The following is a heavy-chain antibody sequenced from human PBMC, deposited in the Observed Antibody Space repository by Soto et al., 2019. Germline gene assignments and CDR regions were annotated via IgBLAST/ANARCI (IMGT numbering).Heavy chain of an antibody. J-gene: IGHJ6*02. Sequence: GASVKVSCKASGYTFTSYDINWVRQAPGQRLECMGWINAGNGNTKYSQKFQGRVTITRDTSASTAYMELSSLRSEDTAVYYCARDSPPMDVWGQGTTVTVSS. CDR3: ARDSPPMDV. V-gene: IGHV1-3*01. CDR2: INAGNGNT. CDR1: GYTFTSYD.